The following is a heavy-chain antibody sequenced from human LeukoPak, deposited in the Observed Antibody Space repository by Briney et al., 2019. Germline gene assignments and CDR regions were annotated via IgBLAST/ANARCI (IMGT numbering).Heavy chain of an antibody. V-gene: IGHV3-21*04. J-gene: IGHJ4*01. CDR2: ISSSSSYI. D-gene: IGHD4-17*01. CDR1: GFTFSSYS. Sequence: GGSLRLSCAASGFTFSSYSMNWVRQAPGKGLELVSSISSSSSYIYYADSVKGRFTISRDNAKNSLYLQMNSLRAEDTAVYYCARGHDYGDYIDYWGQGTLVTVSS. CDR3: ARGHDYGDYIDY.